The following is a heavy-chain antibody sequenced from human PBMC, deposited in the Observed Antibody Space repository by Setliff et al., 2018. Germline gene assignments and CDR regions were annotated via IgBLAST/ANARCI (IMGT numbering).Heavy chain of an antibody. CDR3: ARGRNVAARLLDS. V-gene: IGHV4-34*01. Sequence: SETLPLTCAAYGGTFSDYYWTWIRQPPGKGLEWVGEINHRGSTNYNPSLKSRVTISVDTSKDQFSLKLISMTAADTAVYYCARGRNVAARLLDSWGQGTLVTVSS. CDR2: INHRGST. CDR1: GGTFSDYY. D-gene: IGHD6-6*01. J-gene: IGHJ4*02.